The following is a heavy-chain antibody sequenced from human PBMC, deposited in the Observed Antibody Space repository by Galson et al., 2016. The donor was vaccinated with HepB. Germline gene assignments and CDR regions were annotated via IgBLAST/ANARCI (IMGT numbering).Heavy chain of an antibody. J-gene: IGHJ4*02. CDR1: GFSFSNYD. D-gene: IGHD1-26*01. Sequence: SLRLSCAASGFSFSNYDMTWVRQPPGKGLEWVSAISESGGSTHYADSVKGRFTISRDNSKNTLYLQMSSLRAEDKALYYCAKVVGVTTRGYFDYWGQGTLVTASS. CDR2: ISESGGST. CDR3: AKVVGVTTRGYFDY. V-gene: IGHV3-23*01.